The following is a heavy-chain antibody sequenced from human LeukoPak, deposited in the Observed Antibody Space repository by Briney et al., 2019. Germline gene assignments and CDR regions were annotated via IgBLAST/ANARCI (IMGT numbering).Heavy chain of an antibody. Sequence: TGGPLRLSCAASGFTFSSYGMHWVRQAPGKGLEWVALISFDGSNQYYADSVKGRFTISRDNSKNTLYLQMNSLRAEDTAVYYCAKPPEVGATVGYFDYWGQGTLVTVSS. CDR3: AKPPEVGATVGYFDY. CDR2: ISFDGSNQ. CDR1: GFTFSSYG. V-gene: IGHV3-30*18. J-gene: IGHJ4*02. D-gene: IGHD1-26*01.